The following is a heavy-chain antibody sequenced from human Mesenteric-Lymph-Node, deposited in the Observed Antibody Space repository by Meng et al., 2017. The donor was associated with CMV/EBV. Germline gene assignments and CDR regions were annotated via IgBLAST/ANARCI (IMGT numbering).Heavy chain of an antibody. J-gene: IGHJ4*02. D-gene: IGHD3-22*01. Sequence: GGSLRLSCAASGFTISDNYMTWVRQAPGKGLEWVSVIYSGGNAQYADSVKGRFTISRDTSQNTIYLLMNCLRTEDTAVYYCARAPFNYYDSSAYPPDHWGQGTLVTVSS. CDR2: IYSGGNA. V-gene: IGHV3-53*01. CDR1: GFTISDNY. CDR3: ARAPFNYYDSSAYPPDH.